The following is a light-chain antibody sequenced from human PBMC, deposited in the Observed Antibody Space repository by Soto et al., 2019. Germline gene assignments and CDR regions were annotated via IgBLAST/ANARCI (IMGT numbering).Light chain of an antibody. CDR1: QSITRY. V-gene: IGKV1-39*01. CDR2: AAS. CDR3: QQSYSTPIT. J-gene: IGKJ5*01. Sequence: DIQMTQSPSSLSASVGDRVTITCRARQSITRYLNWYQHKPGKAPKLLIYAASSLQSGVPSRFSGSGSGTDFTLTISSLQPEDFATYYCQQSYSTPITFGQGTRLEIK.